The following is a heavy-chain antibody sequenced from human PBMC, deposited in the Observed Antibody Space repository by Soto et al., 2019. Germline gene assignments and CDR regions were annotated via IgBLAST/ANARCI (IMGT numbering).Heavy chain of an antibody. V-gene: IGHV4-39*02. Sequence: QLQLQESGPGLVRPSGTVSLTCSVSGVSLSSTSYYWGWIRQPPGKRPEWISSIYNGITYYNPSLKSRVTISEDTSKNQFSLKLTSVTAADTAVFYCARAERPHDYSKFDYWGRGMLVTVSS. CDR2: IYNGIT. CDR1: GVSLSSTSYY. CDR3: ARAERPHDYSKFDY. D-gene: IGHD4-4*01. J-gene: IGHJ4*01.